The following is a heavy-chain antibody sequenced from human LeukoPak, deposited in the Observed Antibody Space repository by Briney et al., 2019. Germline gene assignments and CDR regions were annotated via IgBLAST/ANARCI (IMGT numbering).Heavy chain of an antibody. CDR1: GVSISSYY. CDR3: ARRSYSYGYWAFDI. D-gene: IGHD5-18*01. J-gene: IGHJ3*02. V-gene: IGHV4-59*08. CDR2: IYYSGST. Sequence: SETLSLTFTVSGVSISSYYWSWIRQPPGKGLEWIGYIYYSGSTNYNPSLKSRVTISVDTSKNQFSLKLSSVPAADTAVYYCARRSYSYGYWAFDIWGQGTMVTVSS.